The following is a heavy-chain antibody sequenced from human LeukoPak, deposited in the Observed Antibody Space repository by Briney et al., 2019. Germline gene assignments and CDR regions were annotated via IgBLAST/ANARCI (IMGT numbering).Heavy chain of an antibody. CDR3: ARSRDYYDSSGCDY. J-gene: IGHJ4*02. CDR2: INASGGST. CDR1: GYIFTTYF. Sequence: ASVMVSCKASGYIFTTYFMHWVRQAPGQGLELMGVINASGGSTTYAQTFRGRLTMTRDMSTSTVYMELSSLRSEDTAVYYCARSRDYYDSSGCDYWGQGTLVAVSS. D-gene: IGHD3-22*01. V-gene: IGHV1-46*01.